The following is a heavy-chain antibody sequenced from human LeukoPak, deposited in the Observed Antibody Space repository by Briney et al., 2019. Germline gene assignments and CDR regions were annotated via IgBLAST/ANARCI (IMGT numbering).Heavy chain of an antibody. Sequence: PSETLSLTCTVSGGSISSSSYYWGWIRQPPGKGLEWIGSIYYSGSTYYNPSLKSRVTISVDTSKNQFSLKLSSVTAADTAVYYCARGQLSGSYEQAHWGQGTLVTVSS. CDR1: GGSISSSSYY. V-gene: IGHV4-39*07. J-gene: IGHJ4*02. CDR3: ARGQLSGSYEQAH. CDR2: IYYSGST. D-gene: IGHD1-26*01.